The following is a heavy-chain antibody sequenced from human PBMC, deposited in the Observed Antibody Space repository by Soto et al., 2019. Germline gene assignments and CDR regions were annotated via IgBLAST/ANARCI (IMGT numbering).Heavy chain of an antibody. CDR2: IYWDDDK. Sequence: QITLKESGPTLVKPTQTLTLTCTFSGFSLSTSGVGVGWIRQPPGKALEWLALIYWDDDKRYSPSLKSRLTITKDTSKNQVVLTMTNMDPVDSATYYCAHSLLWFGEPVRYFDYWGQGTLVTVSS. J-gene: IGHJ4*02. CDR3: AHSLLWFGEPVRYFDY. CDR1: GFSLSTSGVG. D-gene: IGHD3-10*01. V-gene: IGHV2-5*02.